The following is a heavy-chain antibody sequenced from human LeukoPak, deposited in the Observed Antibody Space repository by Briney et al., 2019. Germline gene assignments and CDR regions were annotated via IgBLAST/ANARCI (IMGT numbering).Heavy chain of an antibody. CDR3: ARDTYYYDSSGYRANWFDP. J-gene: IGHJ5*02. CDR1: GGSISSSSYY. CDR2: IYYSGST. D-gene: IGHD3-22*01. V-gene: IGHV4-30-4*08. Sequence: SETLSLTCTVSGGSISSSSYYWGWIRQPPGKGLEWIGYIYYSGSTYYNPSLKSRVTISVDTSKNQFSLKLSSVTAADTAVYYCARDTYYYDSSGYRANWFDPWGQGTLVTVSS.